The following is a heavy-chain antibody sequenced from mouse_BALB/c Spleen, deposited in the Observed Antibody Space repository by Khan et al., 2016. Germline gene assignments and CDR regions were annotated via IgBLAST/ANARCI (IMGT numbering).Heavy chain of an antibody. CDR2: ISDGGSYT. CDR1: GFSFSDYY. Sequence: EVQLQESGGGLVRPGGSLKLSCAASGFSFSDYYMYWVRQTPEKRLEWVATISDGGSYTYYSDSVKGRFTISIDNAKNNLYLQMSSLKSEDTAMYDCARTYGNYGYFDVWGAGTTVTVSS. CDR3: ARTYGNYGYFDV. J-gene: IGHJ1*01. V-gene: IGHV5-4*02. D-gene: IGHD2-1*01.